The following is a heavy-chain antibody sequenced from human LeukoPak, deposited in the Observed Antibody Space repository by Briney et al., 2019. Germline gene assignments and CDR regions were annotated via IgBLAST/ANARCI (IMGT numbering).Heavy chain of an antibody. CDR1: GDSIGSSAYY. CDR2: INHSGST. CDR3: ARANGITGTSFDY. D-gene: IGHD1-20*01. Sequence: PSETLSLTCSVSGDSIGSSAYYWGWIRQPPGKGLEWIGEINHSGSTNYNPSLKSRVTISVDTSKNQFSLKLSSVTAADTAVYYCARANGITGTSFDYWGQGTLVTVSS. J-gene: IGHJ4*02. V-gene: IGHV4-39*07.